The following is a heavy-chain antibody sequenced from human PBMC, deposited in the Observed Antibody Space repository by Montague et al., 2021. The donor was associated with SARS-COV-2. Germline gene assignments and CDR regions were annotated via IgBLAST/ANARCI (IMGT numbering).Heavy chain of an antibody. V-gene: IGHV6-1*01. Sequence: CAISGDNVSRNRAAWNWIRQAPSRGLEWLGRTYYRSKWYNDYAVSVKSRITIDADTSKNHFSLQLKSMTPEDTAVYYCLQGYYFDSWGQGTLVTVSS. J-gene: IGHJ4*02. CDR2: TYYRSKWYN. D-gene: IGHD5-24*01. CDR3: LQGYYFDS. CDR1: GDNVSRNRAA.